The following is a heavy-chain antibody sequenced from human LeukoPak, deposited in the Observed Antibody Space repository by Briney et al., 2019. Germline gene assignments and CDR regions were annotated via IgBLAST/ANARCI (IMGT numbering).Heavy chain of an antibody. CDR1: GFTFTSSA. J-gene: IGHJ6*02. CDR3: AVQPYDLWSGYYYYYGMDV. Sequence: SVKVSCKASGFTFTSSAVQWVRQARGERLEWIGWIVVGSGNTNYAQKFQERVTITRDMSTSTAYMELSSLRSEDTAVYYCAVQPYDLWSGYYYYYGMDVWGQGTTVTVSS. V-gene: IGHV1-58*01. D-gene: IGHD3-3*01. CDR2: IVVGSGNT.